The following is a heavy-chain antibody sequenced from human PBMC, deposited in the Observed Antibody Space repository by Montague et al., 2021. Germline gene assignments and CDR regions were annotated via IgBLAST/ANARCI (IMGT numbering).Heavy chain of an antibody. CDR2: IYYSANT. V-gene: IGHV4-39*07. J-gene: IGHJ5*02. Sequence: SETLSLTCTVSGASINSSPYHWGWIRQPPGKGLEWIGSIYYSANTHYNPSLKSRLSISVDTTKNQFSLRLKSVAAADTAVYHCARVECEGDGYKFDPWGQGTLVTVSS. D-gene: IGHD2-21*01. CDR3: ARVECEGDGYKFDP. CDR1: GASINSSPYH.